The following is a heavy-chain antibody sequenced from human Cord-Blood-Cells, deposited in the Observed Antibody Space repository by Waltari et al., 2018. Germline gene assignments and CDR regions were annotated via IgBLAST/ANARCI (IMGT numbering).Heavy chain of an antibody. CDR1: GSTRAAYY. V-gene: IGHV1-2*04. D-gene: IGHD5-12*01. CDR3: ARGPLGVDCDYDTPLGWFDP. J-gene: IGHJ5*02. CDR2: INPKSGGT. Sequence: QVQLVQSGAEAKTPQASVKLPRNASGSTRAAYYMPWVPNAPGEGLERMGWINPKSGGTNYAQKCQGWVTMTRDTSISTAYMELSRLRSDDRAGYYCARGPLGVDCDYDTPLGWFDPWGQGTLVTVSS.